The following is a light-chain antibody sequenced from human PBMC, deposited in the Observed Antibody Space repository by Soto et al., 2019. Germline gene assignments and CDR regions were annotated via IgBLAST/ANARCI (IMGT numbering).Light chain of an antibody. CDR2: MND. CDR3: ASWDDSLSGYV. Sequence: QSVLTQPPSASGNPGQRLTISCSGSTSNILRNYVSWYRQFPGTAPRLLISMNDQRPSGVPDRFSGSKSGTSASLAISVLRSEDEADYYCASWDDSLSGYVFGTGTKLTVL. J-gene: IGLJ1*01. CDR1: TSNILRNY. V-gene: IGLV1-47*01.